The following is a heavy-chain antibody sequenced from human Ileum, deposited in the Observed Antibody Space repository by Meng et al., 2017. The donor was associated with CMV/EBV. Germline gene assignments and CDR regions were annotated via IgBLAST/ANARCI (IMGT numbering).Heavy chain of an antibody. V-gene: IGHV6-1*01. Sequence: VHLPPSGPGLVKPSQTLSRTCAGDSVSISTESWNWIRQSPSRGLEWLGRTWYGSKWYYEYAVSVKSRITIIPDTSQNQISLQLNSVTPDDTAVYYCTYGWPLKYWGQGSLVTVSS. J-gene: IGHJ4*02. CDR3: TYGWPLKY. D-gene: IGHD3-10*01. CDR1: DSVSISTES. CDR2: TWYGSKWYY.